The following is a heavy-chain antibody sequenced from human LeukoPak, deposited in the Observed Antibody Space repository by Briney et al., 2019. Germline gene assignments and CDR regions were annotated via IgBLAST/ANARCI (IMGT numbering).Heavy chain of an antibody. D-gene: IGHD6-19*01. CDR1: GGSISSYY. Sequence: SETLSLTCTVSGGSISSYYWSWIRQPPGKGLEWIGYIYYSGSTNYNPSLKSRVTISVDTSRNQFSLKLSSVTAADTAVYYCARSSSGWYSNYWGQGTLVTVSS. CDR3: ARSSSGWYSNY. V-gene: IGHV4-59*08. J-gene: IGHJ4*02. CDR2: IYYSGST.